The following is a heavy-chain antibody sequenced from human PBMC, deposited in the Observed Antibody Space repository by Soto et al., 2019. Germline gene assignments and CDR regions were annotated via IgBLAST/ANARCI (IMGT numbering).Heavy chain of an antibody. V-gene: IGHV3-48*02. CDR3: ARDAAPYDSSRYQYYYYYGMDV. CDR2: ISSSSSTI. D-gene: IGHD3-22*01. Sequence: GGSLRLSCAASGFTFSSYSMNWVRQAPGKGLEWVSYISSSSSTIYYADSVKGRFTISRDNAKNSLYLQMNSLRDEDTAVYYCARDAAPYDSSRYQYYYYYGMDVWGQGTPVTVSS. CDR1: GFTFSSYS. J-gene: IGHJ6*02.